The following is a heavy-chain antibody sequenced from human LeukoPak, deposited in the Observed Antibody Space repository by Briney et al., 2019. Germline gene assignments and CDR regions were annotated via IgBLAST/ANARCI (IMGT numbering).Heavy chain of an antibody. CDR2: ISSSGDST. V-gene: IGHV3-23*01. CDR3: ARERYDFWSGYRTFDY. Sequence: GGSLRLSCAASGFTFSSYAMSWVRQAPAKGLEWVSSISSSGDSTYYADSVKGRFTISRDNSKNTLYLQMGSLRAEDMAVYYCARERYDFWSGYRTFDYWGQGTLVTVSS. CDR1: GFTFSSYA. D-gene: IGHD3-3*01. J-gene: IGHJ4*02.